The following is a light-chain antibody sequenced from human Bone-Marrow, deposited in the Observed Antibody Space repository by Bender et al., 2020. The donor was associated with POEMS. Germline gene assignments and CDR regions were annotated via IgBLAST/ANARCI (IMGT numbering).Light chain of an antibody. Sequence: SYELTQPSSVSVSPGQTATITCSGNKLEDKYSCWYQQKPGQSPVLVIYQDTKRPSGIPERFSGSNSGNTATLTISGTQAMDEADYFCQAWDSSTAIFGGGTRLTVL. CDR1: KLEDKY. J-gene: IGLJ2*01. CDR3: QAWDSSTAI. CDR2: QDT. V-gene: IGLV3-1*01.